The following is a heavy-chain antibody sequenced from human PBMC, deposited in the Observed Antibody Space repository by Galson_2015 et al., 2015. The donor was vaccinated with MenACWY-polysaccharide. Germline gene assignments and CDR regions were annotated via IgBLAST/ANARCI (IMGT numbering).Heavy chain of an antibody. V-gene: IGHV3-53*01. CDR1: GFNVGGLY. Sequence: SLRLSCAASGFNVGGLYMSWVRQAPGKRPEWVSIMYSGGFTEYEDPGKGRFNISRDISKNTVYLQMNGLKVEDTAVYYCARGAQRFFDYWGQGRLVTVSA. CDR3: ARGAQRFFDY. J-gene: IGHJ4*02. CDR2: MYSGGFT.